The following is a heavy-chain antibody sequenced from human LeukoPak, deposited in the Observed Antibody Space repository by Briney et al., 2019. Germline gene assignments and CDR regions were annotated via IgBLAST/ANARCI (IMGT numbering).Heavy chain of an antibody. CDR1: GGSISSYY. CDR3: ARATSSSWYVDWFDS. D-gene: IGHD6-13*01. V-gene: IGHV4-59*01. J-gene: IGHJ5*01. CDR2: ISDSGST. Sequence: PSETLSLTCTVSGGSISSYYWSWIRQPPPKGLEWIGYISDSGSTKYNPSLKSRVTISLDTSKSQFSLKLSSVTAADAAVYYCARATSSSWYVDWFDSWGQGTLVTVSS.